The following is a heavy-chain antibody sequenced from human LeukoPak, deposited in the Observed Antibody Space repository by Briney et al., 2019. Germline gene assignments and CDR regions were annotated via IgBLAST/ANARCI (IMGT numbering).Heavy chain of an antibody. D-gene: IGHD6-19*01. J-gene: IGHJ3*02. CDR1: GYTFTDHF. V-gene: IGHV1-2*02. CDR2: INPNSGAK. CDR3: ARQSSYSTGWYGFDI. Sequence: SVKVSCKASGYTFTDHFMHWVRQAPGQGLEWMGWINPNSGAKKNAQRFQGRVTMTRDTSITTAYMELSRLRSDDTAVYYCARQSSYSTGWYGFDIWGQGTMVTVSS.